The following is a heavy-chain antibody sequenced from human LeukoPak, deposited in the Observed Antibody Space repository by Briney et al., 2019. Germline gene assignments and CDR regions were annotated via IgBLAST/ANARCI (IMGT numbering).Heavy chain of an antibody. D-gene: IGHD2-2*01. V-gene: IGHV1-2*04. CDR2: INPNNFGT. Sequence: ASVKVSCKASGYTFTDYYMHWVRQAPGPGLEWIGWINPNNFGTYSTQQFQGWVTMTRDTSITTANMELSRLTSDDTAVYYCASANPRHCSSTSCLFDYWGQGSLVTVSS. CDR3: ASANPRHCSSTSCLFDY. CDR1: GYTFTDYY. J-gene: IGHJ4*02.